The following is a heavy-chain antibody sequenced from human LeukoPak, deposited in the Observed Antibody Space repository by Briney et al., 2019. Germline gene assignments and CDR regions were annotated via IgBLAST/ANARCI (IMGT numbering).Heavy chain of an antibody. Sequence: GGSLRLSCAASGFTFDDYGMSWVRQAPGKGLEWVSCINWNGGSTCYADSVKGRFTISRDNAKNSLYLQMNSLRAEDTALYYCARMGGSYGEKYYFDYWGQGILVTVSS. CDR1: GFTFDDYG. J-gene: IGHJ4*02. CDR2: INWNGGST. V-gene: IGHV3-20*04. CDR3: ARMGGSYGEKYYFDY. D-gene: IGHD1-26*01.